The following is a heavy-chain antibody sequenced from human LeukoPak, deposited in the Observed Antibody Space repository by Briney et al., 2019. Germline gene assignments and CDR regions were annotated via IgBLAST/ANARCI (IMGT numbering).Heavy chain of an antibody. V-gene: IGHV1-69*13. CDR2: IIPIFGTA. D-gene: IGHD3-3*01. CDR1: GGTFSSYA. J-gene: IGHJ5*02. Sequence: SVKVSCKASGGTFSSYAISWVRQAPGQGLEWMGGIIPIFGTANYAQKFQGRVTITADESTSTAYMELSSLRSEDTAVYYCARNRYDFWSGYWTWFDPWGQGTLVTVSS. CDR3: ARNRYDFWSGYWTWFDP.